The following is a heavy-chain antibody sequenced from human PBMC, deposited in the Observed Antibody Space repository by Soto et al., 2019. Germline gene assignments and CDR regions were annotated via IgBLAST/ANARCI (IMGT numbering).Heavy chain of an antibody. J-gene: IGHJ6*02. Sequence: HVQLQESGPRLVKPSETLSLTCTVSGGSISNYYWSWIRKPPGKGLEWIGYIYYSGSTNFHPSLKRRVTMSVDTSRNQFSLKLSSVTAADTAIYYCARLDYGSVNYYYGMDVWGQGTTVTVSS. CDR3: ARLDYGSVNYYYGMDV. CDR1: GGSISNYY. D-gene: IGHD3-10*01. V-gene: IGHV4-59*08. CDR2: IYYSGST.